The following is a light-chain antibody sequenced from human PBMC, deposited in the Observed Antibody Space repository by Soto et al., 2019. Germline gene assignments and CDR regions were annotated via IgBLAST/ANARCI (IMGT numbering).Light chain of an antibody. CDR2: EVT. CDR1: SSDVGGYNY. CDR3: SSYADINSVV. J-gene: IGLJ2*01. Sequence: QSALTQPPSASGSPGQSVTISCTGTSSDVGGYNYVSWYQQHPGKAPKLMIYEVTKRPSGVPDRFSGSKSGNTASLTVSGLQAEDEADYYCSSYADINSVVFGGGTKLTVL. V-gene: IGLV2-8*01.